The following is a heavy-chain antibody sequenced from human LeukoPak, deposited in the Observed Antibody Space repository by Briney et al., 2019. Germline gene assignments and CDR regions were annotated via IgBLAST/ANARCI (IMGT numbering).Heavy chain of an antibody. CDR2: ISGSGGST. CDR1: GFTFSSYA. J-gene: IGHJ1*01. CDR3: AKDQGEEYYDFWSGPFQH. Sequence: PGGSLRLSCAASGFTFSSYAMSWVRQAPGKGLEWVSAISGSGGSTYYADSVKGRFTISRDNSKNTLYLQMNSLRAKDTAVYYCAKDQGEEYYDFWSGPFQHRGQGTLVTVSS. V-gene: IGHV3-23*01. D-gene: IGHD3-3*01.